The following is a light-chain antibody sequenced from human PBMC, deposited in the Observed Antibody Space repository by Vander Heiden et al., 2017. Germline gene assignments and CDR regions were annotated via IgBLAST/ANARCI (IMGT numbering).Light chain of an antibody. CDR2: AAS. V-gene: IGKV1-9*01. J-gene: IGKJ1*01. CDR3: QPFSNYPRT. CDR1: QDIRAY. Sequence: DIQLTQSPSFVSASVADRVTITCRASQDIRAYLAWYQQKPGKAPNLLIYAASTLQSGVPSRFSGSGSGTEFTLTISSLQPEDSATYYCQPFSNYPRTFGQGTKVEFK.